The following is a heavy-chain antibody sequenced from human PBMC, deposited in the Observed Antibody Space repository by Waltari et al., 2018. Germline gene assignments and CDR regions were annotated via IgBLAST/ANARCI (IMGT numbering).Heavy chain of an antibody. J-gene: IGHJ4*02. D-gene: IGHD4-17*01. CDR2: IHTSSGNP. CDR1: GNSFITFA. V-gene: IGHV7-4-1*02. CDR3: ARGLRSTESLDY. Sequence: QVHLVQSGSESKKPGSSVRISCRASGNSFITFAMNWVRQAPGQGLEWMGWIHTSSGNPTYARDFIGRIVFSLDISASTAYLEISGLQAEDTAVYYCARGLRSTESLDYWGRGTLVTVSS.